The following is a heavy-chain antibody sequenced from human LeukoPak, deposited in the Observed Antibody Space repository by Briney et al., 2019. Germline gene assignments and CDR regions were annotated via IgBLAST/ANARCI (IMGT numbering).Heavy chain of an antibody. D-gene: IGHD6-19*01. J-gene: IGHJ4*02. CDR3: AKDQWLVLNY. Sequence: GGSLRLSCAASGFTFINYGMHWVRQAPGKGLEWVAFIQYSGNNKSYADSVKGRFTISRDNSKNTLYLQMNSLRSDDTALYYCAKDQWLVLNYWGQGTLVTVSS. CDR2: IQYSGNNK. CDR1: GFTFINYG. V-gene: IGHV3-30*02.